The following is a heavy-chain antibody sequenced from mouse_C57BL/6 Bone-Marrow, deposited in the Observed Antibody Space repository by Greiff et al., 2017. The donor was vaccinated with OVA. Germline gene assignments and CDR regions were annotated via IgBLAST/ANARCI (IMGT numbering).Heavy chain of an antibody. Sequence: VQLQQPGAELVKPGASVKMSCKASGYTFTSYWITWVKQRPGQGLEWIGDIYPGSGSTNYNEKFKSKATLTVDTSSSTAYMQLSSLTSEDSAVYYCARRRYSKVYAMDYWGQGTSVTVSS. V-gene: IGHV1-55*01. CDR2: IYPGSGST. D-gene: IGHD2-5*01. CDR1: GYTFTSYW. J-gene: IGHJ4*01. CDR3: ARRRYSKVYAMDY.